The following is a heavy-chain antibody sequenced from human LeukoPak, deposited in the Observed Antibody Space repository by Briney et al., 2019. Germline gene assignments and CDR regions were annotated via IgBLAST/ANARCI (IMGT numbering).Heavy chain of an antibody. CDR1: GFTFSNHG. CDR3: TVPAAMLKDYYMDV. J-gene: IGHJ6*03. D-gene: IGHD2-2*01. CDR2: ISPSGDIT. V-gene: IGHV3-23*01. Sequence: PGGSLRLSCAASGFTFSNHGMNWVRQAPGKGLEWVSGISPSGDITYYADSVKGRFTISRDNSKNTLYLQMNSLRAEDTAVYYCTVPAAMLKDYYMDVWGKGTTVTVSS.